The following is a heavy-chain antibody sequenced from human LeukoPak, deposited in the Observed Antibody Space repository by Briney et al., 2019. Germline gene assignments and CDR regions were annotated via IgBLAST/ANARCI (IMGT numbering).Heavy chain of an antibody. D-gene: IGHD3-10*01. CDR2: INPNSGGT. V-gene: IGHV1-2*02. CDR1: GYTFTGYY. Sequence: ASVKVSCEASGYTFTGYYMHWVRQAPGQGLEWMGWINPNSGGTNYAQKFQGRVTMTRDTSISTAYMELSRLRSDDTAVYYCARARKNGSTRFDPWGQGTLVTVSS. CDR3: ARARKNGSTRFDP. J-gene: IGHJ5*02.